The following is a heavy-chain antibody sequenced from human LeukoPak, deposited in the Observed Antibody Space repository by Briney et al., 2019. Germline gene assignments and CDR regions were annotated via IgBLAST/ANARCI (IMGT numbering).Heavy chain of an antibody. CDR3: ARSLDIVVVVAATRTVLDYYGMDV. Sequence: ASVKVSCRASGGTFSSYAISWVRQAPGQGLEGMGRIIPILGIANYAQKFQGRVTITADKSTSTAYMEMSSLRSEETAVYYCARSLDIVVVVAATRTVLDYYGMDVWGQGTTVTVSS. J-gene: IGHJ6*02. CDR2: IIPILGIA. D-gene: IGHD2-15*01. V-gene: IGHV1-69*04. CDR1: GGTFSSYA.